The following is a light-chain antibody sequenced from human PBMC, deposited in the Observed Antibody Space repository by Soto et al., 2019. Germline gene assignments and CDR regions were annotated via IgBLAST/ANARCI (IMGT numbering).Light chain of an antibody. CDR3: SAYTSSSSYV. CDR2: DVT. V-gene: IGLV2-14*01. Sequence: QSALTQPASVSGSPGQSITLLCTGTSSDVGGYNCVSWYQQHPGKAPKLMIHDVTNRTSGVSNRFSGSKSGNTASLTISGLQAEDEADYYCSAYTSSSSYVFGTGTKVTVL. J-gene: IGLJ1*01. CDR1: SSDVGGYNC.